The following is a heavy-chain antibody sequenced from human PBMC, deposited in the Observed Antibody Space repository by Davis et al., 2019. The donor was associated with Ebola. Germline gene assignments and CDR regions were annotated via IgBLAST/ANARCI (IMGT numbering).Heavy chain of an antibody. CDR3: ARGQNWFDP. CDR1: GGSISSYY. J-gene: IGHJ5*02. V-gene: IGHV4-59*01. CDR2: IYYSGST. Sequence: SETLSLTCTVSGGSISSYYWSWIRQPPGKGLEWIGYIYYSGSTNYNPSLKSRVTISVDTSKNQFSLKLSSVTAADTAVYYCARGQNWFDPWGQGTLVTVSS.